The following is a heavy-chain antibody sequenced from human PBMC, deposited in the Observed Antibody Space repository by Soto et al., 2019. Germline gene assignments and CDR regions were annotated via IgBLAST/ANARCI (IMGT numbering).Heavy chain of an antibody. CDR3: ARQPPDPYSSGWYGPFDP. CDR1: GGSISSYY. J-gene: IGHJ5*02. Sequence: ASETLSLTCTVSGGSISSYYWSWIRQPPGKGLEWIGYIYYSGSTNYNPSLKSRVTISVDTSKNQFSLKLSSVTAADTAVYYCARQPPDPYSSGWYGPFDPWGQGTLVTVSS. D-gene: IGHD6-19*01. V-gene: IGHV4-59*01. CDR2: IYYSGST.